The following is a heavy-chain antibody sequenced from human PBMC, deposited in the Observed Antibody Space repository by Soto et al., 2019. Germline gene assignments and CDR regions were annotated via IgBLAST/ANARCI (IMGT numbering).Heavy chain of an antibody. CDR1: GFTFSSSA. CDR2: ISGSGGST. D-gene: IGHD6-13*01. J-gene: IGHJ3*02. CDR3: AKDISSRSQLDAFDI. Sequence: PGGSMRLSCAACGFTFSSSAMGWVRQDPGKGLEWVSAISGSGGSTYYADSVKGRFTISRDNSKNTLYLQMNSLRAEDTAVYYCAKDISSRSQLDAFDIWGQGTMVTVSS. V-gene: IGHV3-23*01.